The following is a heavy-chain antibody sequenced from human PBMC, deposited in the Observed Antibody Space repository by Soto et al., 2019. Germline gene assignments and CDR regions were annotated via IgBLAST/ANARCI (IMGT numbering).Heavy chain of an antibody. J-gene: IGHJ4*02. V-gene: IGHV3-48*02. CDR2: ISSTSSTI. CDR1: GFTFSSYS. CDR3: ASERRASAY. Sequence: GGSLRLSCAASGFTFSSYSMNWVRQAPGKGLEWVSYISSTSSTIYYADSVKGRFTISRDNAKNSLYLQMNSLRDDDKAVYYCASERRASAYWGQGTLVTVSS.